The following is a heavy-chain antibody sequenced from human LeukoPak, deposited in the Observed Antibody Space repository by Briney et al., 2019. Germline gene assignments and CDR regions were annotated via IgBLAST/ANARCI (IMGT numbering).Heavy chain of an antibody. J-gene: IGHJ1*01. Sequence: GASVKVSCKASGYTFTSYYMHWVRQAPGQGLEWMGWINPNSDGTNYAQKFQGRVTMTRDTSISTAYMELSRLRSDDTAVYYCARGMITMIVAAFQHWGQGTLVTVSS. D-gene: IGHD3-22*01. V-gene: IGHV1-2*02. CDR1: GYTFTSYY. CDR3: ARGMITMIVAAFQH. CDR2: INPNSDGT.